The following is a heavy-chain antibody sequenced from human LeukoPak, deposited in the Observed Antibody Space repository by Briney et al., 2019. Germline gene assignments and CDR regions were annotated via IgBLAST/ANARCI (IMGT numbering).Heavy chain of an antibody. V-gene: IGHV4-34*01. Sequence: PSETLSLTCGVDGASFSGFSWSWIRQPPGKRMEWIGEINHSGYTNYNPSIKSRVTISVDKSRKQFSLQVTSVNAADTAVYYCARGKGVIMSGHWGQGSLVVVSS. D-gene: IGHD3-10*01. J-gene: IGHJ4*02. CDR2: INHSGYT. CDR1: GASFSGFS. CDR3: ARGKGVIMSGH.